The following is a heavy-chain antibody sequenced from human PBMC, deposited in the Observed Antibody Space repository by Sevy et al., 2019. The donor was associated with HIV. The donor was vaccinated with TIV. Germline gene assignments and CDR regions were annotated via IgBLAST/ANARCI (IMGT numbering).Heavy chain of an antibody. CDR3: ARIASGWNEAFDI. J-gene: IGHJ3*02. D-gene: IGHD6-19*01. CDR1: GYTFTGYY. V-gene: IGHV1-2*06. CDR2: INPNSGGT. Sequence: ASVKVSCKASGYTFTGYYMHWVRQAPGQGLEWMGRINPNSGGTNYAQKFQGRVTMTRDTSIGTAYMELSRLRSDDTAVYYCARIASGWNEAFDIWGQGTMVTVSS.